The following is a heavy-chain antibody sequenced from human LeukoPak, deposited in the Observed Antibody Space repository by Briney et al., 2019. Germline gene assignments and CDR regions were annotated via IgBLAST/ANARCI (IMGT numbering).Heavy chain of an antibody. V-gene: IGHV3-48*01. CDR1: GFAFSSYS. J-gene: IGHJ5*02. CDR2: IRSSSET. CDR3: TRDAGNSGYGCDL. Sequence: GGSLRLSCAASGFAFSSYSMNWVRQAPGKGLEWVSHIRSSSETFYADSVKGRFTISRDNARNSLYLQMNNLRGEDTAIYYCTRDAGNSGYGCDLWGQGTLVTVSS. D-gene: IGHD5-12*01.